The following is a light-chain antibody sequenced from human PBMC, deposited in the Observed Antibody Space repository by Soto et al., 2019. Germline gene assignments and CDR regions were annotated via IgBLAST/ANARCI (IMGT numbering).Light chain of an antibody. V-gene: IGKV4-1*01. CDR1: QSVLYSSNNKNY. Sequence: DIVMTQSPDSLAVSLGERATINCKSSQSVLYSSNNKNYLAWYQQKPGQPPKLLIYLESTRESGVPDRFSGSGSGTDFTLTSSSLQPEDVAVYYCQQYYTTPETFGQGTKVEIK. CDR2: LES. J-gene: IGKJ1*01. CDR3: QQYYTTPET.